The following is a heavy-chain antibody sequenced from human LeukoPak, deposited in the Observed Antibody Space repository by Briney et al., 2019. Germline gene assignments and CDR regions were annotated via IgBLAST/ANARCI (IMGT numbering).Heavy chain of an antibody. J-gene: IGHJ3*02. Sequence: SETLSLTCTVSGGSISSYYWSWIRQPPGKGLEWIGSIYYRGRTYYNPSLKSRVTISVDTSKNQLFLKMTSVSAADTAAYHCARAGYCDSTTCPDAFDIWGQETKVTVSS. D-gene: IGHD2-2*01. V-gene: IGHV4-59*12. CDR3: ARAGYCDSTTCPDAFDI. CDR2: IYYRGRT. CDR1: GGSISSYY.